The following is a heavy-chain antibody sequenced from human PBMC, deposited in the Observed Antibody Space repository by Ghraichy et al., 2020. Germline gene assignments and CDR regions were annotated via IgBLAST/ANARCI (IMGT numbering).Heavy chain of an antibody. CDR3: ARDSVWFGENYGMDV. CDR2: ISSSSSTI. Sequence: LSLTCAASGFTFSSYSMNWVRQAPGKGLEWVSYISSSSSTIYYADSVKGRFTISRDNAKNSLYLQMNSLRDEDTAVYYCARDSVWFGENYGMDVWGQGTTVTVSS. V-gene: IGHV3-48*02. CDR1: GFTFSSYS. D-gene: IGHD3-10*01. J-gene: IGHJ6*02.